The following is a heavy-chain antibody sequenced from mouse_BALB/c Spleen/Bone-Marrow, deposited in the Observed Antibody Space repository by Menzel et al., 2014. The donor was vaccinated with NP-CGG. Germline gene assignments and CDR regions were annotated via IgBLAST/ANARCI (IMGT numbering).Heavy chain of an antibody. Sequence: QVQLQQPGAELVRPGASVKLSCKASGYSFTSYWMNWVKQRPGQGLEWIGMIHPSDSATRLNQKFKDKATLTVDKSSSTAFMQLSSPTSEDSAVYCCARRERTGMNDWGQGTTLTVSS. CDR1: GYSFTSYW. CDR3: ARRERTGMND. CDR2: IHPSDSAT. D-gene: IGHD4-1*01. J-gene: IGHJ2*01. V-gene: IGHV1-61*01.